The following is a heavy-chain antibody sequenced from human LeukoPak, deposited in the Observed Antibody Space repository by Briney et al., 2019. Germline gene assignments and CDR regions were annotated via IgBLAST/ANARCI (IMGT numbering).Heavy chain of an antibody. CDR3: ARVVVVVPAAPFDY. V-gene: IGHV3-11*04. Sequence: GGSLRLSCAASGFTFSDYYMSWIRQAPGKGLEWVSYISSSGSTIYYADSVKGRFTISRDNAKNSLYLQMNSLRAEDTAVYYCARVVVVVPAAPFDYWGQGTLVTVSS. CDR1: GFTFSDYY. CDR2: ISSSGSTI. J-gene: IGHJ4*02. D-gene: IGHD2-2*01.